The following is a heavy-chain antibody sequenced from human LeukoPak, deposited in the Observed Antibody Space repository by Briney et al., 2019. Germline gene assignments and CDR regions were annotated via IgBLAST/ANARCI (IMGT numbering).Heavy chain of an antibody. CDR1: GLSFSSYS. V-gene: IGHV3-21*01. Sequence: GGALRVSRVPSGLSFSSYSMNWVGQAPRRGVAWVSSISSSSSYIYYADSVKGRFTISRDNAKNSLYLQMNSLRAEDTAVYYCARGANDDNNWFDPWGQGTLVTASS. D-gene: IGHD1-26*01. CDR3: ARGANDDNNWFDP. CDR2: ISSSSSYI. J-gene: IGHJ5*02.